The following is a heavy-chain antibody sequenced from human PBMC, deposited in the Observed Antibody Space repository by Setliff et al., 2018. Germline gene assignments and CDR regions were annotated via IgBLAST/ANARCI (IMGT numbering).Heavy chain of an antibody. CDR3: ARDTRDKYDSSGYYLSLDS. CDR2: IIPVFRTA. Sequence: SVKVSCKASGGAFRTDGFSWVRQAPGQGLEWMGRIIPVFRTANYAQKFRGRVTITADEVARTAYMELSTLRSEDTAVYYCARDTRDKYDSSGYYLSLDSWGQGSLVTV. CDR1: GGAFRTDG. V-gene: IGHV1-69*13. D-gene: IGHD3-22*01. J-gene: IGHJ4*02.